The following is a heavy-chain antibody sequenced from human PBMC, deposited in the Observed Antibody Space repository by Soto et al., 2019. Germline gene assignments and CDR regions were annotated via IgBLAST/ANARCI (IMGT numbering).Heavy chain of an antibody. CDR1: GGSISSYY. Sequence: QVQLQESGPGLVKPSETLSLTCTVSGGSISSYYWSWIRQPPGKGLEWIGYIYYSGSTNSNPSLKSRVTISVDTCKNQFSLKLSSVTAADTAVYYCARGTLLWFGESLNYYFDYWGQGTLVTVSS. CDR3: ARGTLLWFGESLNYYFDY. CDR2: IYYSGST. D-gene: IGHD3-10*01. V-gene: IGHV4-59*01. J-gene: IGHJ4*02.